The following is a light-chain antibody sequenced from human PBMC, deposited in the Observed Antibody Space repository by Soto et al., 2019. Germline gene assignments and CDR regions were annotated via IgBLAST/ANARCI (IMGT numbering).Light chain of an antibody. CDR2: EVS. CDR3: CSYAGSNNGV. CDR1: SSDVGGYNY. J-gene: IGLJ3*02. V-gene: IGLV2-8*01. Sequence: QSALTQPPSASGSPGQSVTISCTGTSSDVGGYNYVSWYQQLPGKAPKLVISEVSERPSGVPDRFSGSKSGNTASLAVSGLQAEDEAVYYCCSYAGSNNGVFGGGTKLTVL.